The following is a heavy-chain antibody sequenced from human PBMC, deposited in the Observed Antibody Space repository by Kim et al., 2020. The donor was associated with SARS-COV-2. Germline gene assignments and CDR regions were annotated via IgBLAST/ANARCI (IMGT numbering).Heavy chain of an antibody. D-gene: IGHD2-15*01. Sequence: ASVKVSCKASGYTFTGYYMHWVRQAPGQGLEWMGRINPNSGGTNYAQKFQGRVTMTRDTSISTAYMELSRLRSDDTAVYYCARDRGCSGGSCYSGFDPWGQGTLVTVSS. J-gene: IGHJ5*02. CDR3: ARDRGCSGGSCYSGFDP. V-gene: IGHV1-2*06. CDR2: INPNSGGT. CDR1: GYTFTGYY.